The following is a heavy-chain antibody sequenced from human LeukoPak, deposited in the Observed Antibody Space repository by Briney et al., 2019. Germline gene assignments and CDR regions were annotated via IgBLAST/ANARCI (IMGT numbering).Heavy chain of an antibody. CDR2: IDWDGDT. V-gene: IGHV2-70*04. Sequence: SGLTLVNPTQTLTLTCTFSGFSLSTNGMRVNWIRQPPGKALEWLARIDWDGDTFYSTSLKTRLTISKDTSKNQVVLTMTNMDPVDTATYYCARIYDSSGWLVFDYWGQGALVTVSS. CDR1: GFSLSTNGMR. D-gene: IGHD3-22*01. CDR3: ARIYDSSGWLVFDY. J-gene: IGHJ4*02.